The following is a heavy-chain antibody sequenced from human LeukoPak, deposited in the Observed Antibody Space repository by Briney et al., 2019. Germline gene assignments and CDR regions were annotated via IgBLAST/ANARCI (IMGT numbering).Heavy chain of an antibody. CDR3: VRDRGTYRPIDY. CDR1: GSTFSDYY. Sequence: GGSLRLSCAASGSTFSDYYMNWVRQAPGKGLEWVSSISYTGTYIYYADSVKGRFTISRDNAQNSLYLQMNSLRAEDTAIYYCVRDRGTYRPIDYWGQGTLVTVSS. CDR2: ISYTGTYI. V-gene: IGHV3-69-1*02. J-gene: IGHJ4*02. D-gene: IGHD1-26*01.